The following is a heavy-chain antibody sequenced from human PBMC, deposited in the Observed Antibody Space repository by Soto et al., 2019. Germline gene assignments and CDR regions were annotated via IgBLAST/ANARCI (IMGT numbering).Heavy chain of an antibody. Sequence: EVQLLESGGGLVQPGGSLRLSCAASGFTFSSYAMSWVRQAPGKGLEWVSAISGSGGSTYYADSVKGRFTISRDNSKNTLYLQMNSLRAEDTAVYYCAKRPGGGLYGGNPETNYFDYWGQGTLVTVSS. J-gene: IGHJ4*02. D-gene: IGHD2-15*01. V-gene: IGHV3-23*01. CDR1: GFTFSSYA. CDR2: ISGSGGST. CDR3: AKRPGGGLYGGNPETNYFDY.